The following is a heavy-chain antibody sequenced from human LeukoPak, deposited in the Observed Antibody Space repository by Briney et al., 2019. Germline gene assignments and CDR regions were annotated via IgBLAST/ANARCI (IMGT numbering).Heavy chain of an antibody. CDR2: IYYSGST. D-gene: IGHD4/OR15-4a*01. V-gene: IGHV4-39*01. J-gene: IGHJ3*02. Sequence: SETLSLTCTVPGGSISSSSYHWGWIRQPPGKGLEWIGSIYYSGSTYYNPSLKSRVTISVDTSKNQFSLKLSSVTAADTAVYYCARQTLRLTDAFDIWGQGTMVTVSS. CDR3: ARQTLRLTDAFDI. CDR1: GGSISSSSYH.